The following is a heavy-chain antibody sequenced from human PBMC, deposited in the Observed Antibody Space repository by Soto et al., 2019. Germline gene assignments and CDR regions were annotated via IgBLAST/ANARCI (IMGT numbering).Heavy chain of an antibody. CDR1: GGTFSSYA. Sequence: SVKVSCKASGGTFSSYAISWVRQAPGQGLEWMGGIIPIFGTANYAQKFQGRVTITADESTSTAYMELSSLRSEDTAVYYCARAYYDSSNKEAFYYYGMDVWGQGTTVTVSS. V-gene: IGHV1-69*13. D-gene: IGHD4-4*01. J-gene: IGHJ6*02. CDR3: ARAYYDSSNKEAFYYYGMDV. CDR2: IIPIFGTA.